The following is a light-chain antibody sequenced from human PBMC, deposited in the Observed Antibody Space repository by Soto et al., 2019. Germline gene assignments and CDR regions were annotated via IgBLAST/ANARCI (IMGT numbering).Light chain of an antibody. V-gene: IGKV1-5*03. J-gene: IGKJ1*01. Sequence: DIQMTQSPSTLSASVGDRVTITCRASQSIGSWLAWYQQKPGKAPKLLIYKASSLESGVPSRFSGSGSEIEFTLTISSLQPDDFASYYCQQYGSYSPWTFGQGTKVEIK. CDR3: QQYGSYSPWT. CDR2: KAS. CDR1: QSIGSW.